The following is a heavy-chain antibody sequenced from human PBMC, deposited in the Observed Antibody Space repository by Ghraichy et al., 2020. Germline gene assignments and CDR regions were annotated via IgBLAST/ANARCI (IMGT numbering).Heavy chain of an antibody. J-gene: IGHJ4*02. Sequence: GGSLRLSCTASGFTLATYSMNWVRQAPGKGLEWVSFINSRGRTIQYADSVRGRSTVSRDNAKNSLFLQMNSLRAEDTAVYYCARDHDTSGLYGYYIDQWGQGTPVTVSS. V-gene: IGHV3-48*04. D-gene: IGHD3-22*01. CDR1: GFTLATYS. CDR3: ARDHDTSGLYGYYIDQ. CDR2: INSRGRTI.